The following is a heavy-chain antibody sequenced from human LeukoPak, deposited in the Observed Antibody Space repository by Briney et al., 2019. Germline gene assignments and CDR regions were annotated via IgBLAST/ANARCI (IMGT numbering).Heavy chain of an antibody. V-gene: IGHV3-64*04. CDR3: ARDADSSSYPDY. D-gene: IGHD6-13*01. CDR2: ISSNGGST. CDR1: GFTFSSYA. Sequence: GGSLRLSCSASGFTFSSYAMHWVRQAPGKGLEYVSAISSNGGSTYYADSVKGRFTISRDNAKNSLYLQMNSLRAEDTAVYYCARDADSSSYPDYWGQGTLVTVSS. J-gene: IGHJ4*02.